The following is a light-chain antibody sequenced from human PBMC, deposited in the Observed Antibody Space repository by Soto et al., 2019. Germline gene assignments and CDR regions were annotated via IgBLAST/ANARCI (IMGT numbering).Light chain of an antibody. V-gene: IGKV3-15*01. CDR2: GAS. J-gene: IGKJ5*01. CDR1: QSVSSN. Sequence: DIVMTQSPATPSVSPGARPTLSCRAIQSVSSNLAWYQQKPGQAPRLVVYGASTRATGIPARFSGSGSGTEFTLAISSLQSEDSAVYYCQQYNSWPTITFGQGTRLEIK. CDR3: QQYNSWPTIT.